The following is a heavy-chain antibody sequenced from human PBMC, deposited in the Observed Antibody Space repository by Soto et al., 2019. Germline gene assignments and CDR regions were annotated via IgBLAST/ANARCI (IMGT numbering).Heavy chain of an antibody. CDR3: AKRNWGGWYFDL. J-gene: IGHJ2*01. CDR2: ISGSGGST. V-gene: IGHV3-23*01. D-gene: IGHD7-27*01. Sequence: EVQLLESGGGLVQPGGSLRLSCAASGFTFSSYAMSWVRQAPGKGLAWVSAISGSGGSTYYPDSVKGRFTISRDNSKNALCLQMNSLRADDTAVYYCAKRNWGGWYFDLWGRGTLVTVSS. CDR1: GFTFSSYA.